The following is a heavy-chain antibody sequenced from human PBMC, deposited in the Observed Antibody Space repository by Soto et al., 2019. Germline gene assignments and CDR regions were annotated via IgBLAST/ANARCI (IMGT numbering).Heavy chain of an antibody. CDR2: INSGGSAI. J-gene: IGHJ4*02. Sequence: PGGSLRLSCAASGFTFSDFYMSWIRQAPGKGLEWLSYINSGGSAIYYADSVKGRFTISRDNAKNSLYLQMNSLRAEDTAVYYCARRRDYFDYWGQGTLVTVSS. V-gene: IGHV3-11*01. CDR1: GFTFSDFY. CDR3: ARRRDYFDY.